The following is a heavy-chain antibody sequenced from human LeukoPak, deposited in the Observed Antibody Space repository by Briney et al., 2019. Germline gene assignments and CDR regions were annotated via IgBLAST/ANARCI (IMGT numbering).Heavy chain of an antibody. CDR1: GFTFSSYG. CDR3: GLNAIRRWGAAHAFDI. J-gene: IGHJ3*02. Sequence: PGGSLRLSCAASGFTFSSYGMHWVRQAPGKGLEWVSAISGSGGSTYYADSVKGRFTISRDNSKNTLYLQMNSLRAEDTAVYYCGLNAIRRWGAAHAFDIWGQGTMVTVSS. V-gene: IGHV3-23*01. D-gene: IGHD1-26*01. CDR2: ISGSGGST.